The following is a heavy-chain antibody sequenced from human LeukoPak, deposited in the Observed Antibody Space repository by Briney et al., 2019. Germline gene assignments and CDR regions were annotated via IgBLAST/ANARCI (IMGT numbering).Heavy chain of an antibody. CDR3: ARDCSSTSCYFYYYGMDV. Sequence: SETLSLTCAVYGGSFSGYYWSWFRQPPGKGLEWIGEINHSGSTNYNPSLKSRVTISVDTSKNQFSLKLSSVTAADTAVYYCARDCSSTSCYFYYYGMDVWGKGTTVTVSS. J-gene: IGHJ6*04. CDR2: INHSGST. V-gene: IGHV4-34*01. CDR1: GGSFSGYY. D-gene: IGHD2-2*01.